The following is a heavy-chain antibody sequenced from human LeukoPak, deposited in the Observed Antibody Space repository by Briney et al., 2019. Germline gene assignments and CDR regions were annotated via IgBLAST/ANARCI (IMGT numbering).Heavy chain of an antibody. D-gene: IGHD3-9*01. V-gene: IGHV3-30*03. CDR2: ISYDGSNK. CDR1: GFTFSSYS. J-gene: IGHJ4*02. Sequence: GGSLRLSCAASGFTFSSYSMNWVRQAPGKGLEWVAVISYDGSNKYYADSVKGRFTISRDNSKNTLYLQMNSLRAEDTAVYYCARGLDARDYWGQGTLVTVSS. CDR3: ARGLDARDY.